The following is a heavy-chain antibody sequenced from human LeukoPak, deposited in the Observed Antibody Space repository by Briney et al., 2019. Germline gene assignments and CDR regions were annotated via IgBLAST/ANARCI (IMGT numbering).Heavy chain of an antibody. J-gene: IGHJ4*02. CDR2: INSRGSTM. V-gene: IGHV3-48*04. Sequence: GGSLRLSCAASGITFSTYSMNWVRQAPGKGLEWVSYINSRGSTMFYADSVKGRFTISRDNAKNSLYMQMNSLRAEDSAMYYCASTRGSYSGYEDFDFWGQGTLVTVSS. CDR3: ASTRGSYSGYEDFDF. CDR1: GITFSTYS. D-gene: IGHD5-12*01.